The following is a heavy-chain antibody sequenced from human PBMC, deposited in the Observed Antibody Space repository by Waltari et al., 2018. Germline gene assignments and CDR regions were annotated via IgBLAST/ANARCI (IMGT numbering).Heavy chain of an antibody. CDR2: IYYSGST. V-gene: IGHV4-59*08. J-gene: IGHJ3*02. D-gene: IGHD4-17*01. Sequence: QVQLQESGPGLVKPSETLSLTCTVSGGSISSYYWSSIRQPPGKGLEWIGYIYYSGSTNYNPSLKSRVTISVDTSKNQFSLKLSSVTAADTAVYYCARQEYDYGGNSLAFDIWGQGTMVTVSS. CDR1: GGSISSYY. CDR3: ARQEYDYGGNSLAFDI.